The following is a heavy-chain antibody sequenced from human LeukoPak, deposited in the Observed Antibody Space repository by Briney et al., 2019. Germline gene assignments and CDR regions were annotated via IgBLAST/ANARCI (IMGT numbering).Heavy chain of an antibody. CDR1: GFTFSSYS. Sequence: GGSLRLSCAASGFTFSSYSMNWVRQAPGKGLEWVSYISSSSSTIYYADSVKGRFTISRDNAKNSLYLQMNSLRAEDTALYYCAKNLVRRFQLLLIDYWGQGTLVTVSS. CDR3: AKNLVRRFQLLLIDY. D-gene: IGHD6-13*01. V-gene: IGHV3-48*04. CDR2: ISSSSSTI. J-gene: IGHJ4*02.